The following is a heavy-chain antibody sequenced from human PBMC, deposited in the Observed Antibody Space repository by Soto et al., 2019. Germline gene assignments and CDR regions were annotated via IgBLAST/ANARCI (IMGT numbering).Heavy chain of an antibody. Sequence: GVSLRLSCAASGFSFRSYGMHWVRQAPGQGLEWVAVISYDGSNKYYADSVKGRFTISRDNSKNTLYLQMNSLRAEDTAVYYSPGTPPYDYGIDVWGLGTTLTFS. D-gene: IGHD6-13*01. CDR1: GFSFRSYG. V-gene: IGHV3-30*03. J-gene: IGHJ6*02. CDR3: PGTPPYDYGIDV. CDR2: ISYDGSNK.